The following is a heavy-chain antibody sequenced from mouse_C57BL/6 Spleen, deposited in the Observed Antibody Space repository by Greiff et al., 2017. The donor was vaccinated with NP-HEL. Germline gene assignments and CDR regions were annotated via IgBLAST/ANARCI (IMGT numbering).Heavy chain of an antibody. V-gene: IGHV1-59*01. Sequence: QVQLQPPGAVLLRPGTSVKLSCQASGYTFTSYWMHWVKQRPGPGLAWIGVIDPSDSYTNYNQKFKGKATLTVDTSSSTAYMQLSSLTSEDSAVYYCASSVITTVVATDYWGQGTTLTVSS. CDR2: IDPSDSYT. J-gene: IGHJ2*01. D-gene: IGHD1-1*01. CDR1: GYTFTSYW. CDR3: ASSVITTVVATDY.